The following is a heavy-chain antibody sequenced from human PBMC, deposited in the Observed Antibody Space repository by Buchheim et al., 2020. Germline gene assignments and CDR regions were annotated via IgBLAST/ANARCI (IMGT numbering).Heavy chain of an antibody. V-gene: IGHV3-30*18. D-gene: IGHD6-13*01. CDR1: GFTFSSYG. Sequence: QVQLVESGGGVVQPGRSLRLSCAASGFTFSSYGMHWVRQAPGKGLEWVAVISYDGSNKYYADSVKGRFTISRDNSKNTLYLQMNSLRAEDTAVYYCAKTVAAAGPYGMDVGGQGTT. J-gene: IGHJ6*02. CDR3: AKTVAAAGPYGMDV. CDR2: ISYDGSNK.